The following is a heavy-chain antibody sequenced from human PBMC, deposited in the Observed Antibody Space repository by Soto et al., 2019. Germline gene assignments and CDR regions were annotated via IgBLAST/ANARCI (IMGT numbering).Heavy chain of an antibody. V-gene: IGHV3-48*04. CDR3: ARDIEPPGLFFDY. CDR1: GFTFSSYA. CDR2: IDFTSNSI. D-gene: IGHD6-13*01. J-gene: IGHJ4*02. Sequence: SLRLSCAASGFTFSSYAMSWVRQAPGKGLEWVSYIDFTSNSIYYADSVKGRFTISRDNAKNSLYLQMNSLRAEDTAVYYCARDIEPPGLFFDYWGQGTLVTVSS.